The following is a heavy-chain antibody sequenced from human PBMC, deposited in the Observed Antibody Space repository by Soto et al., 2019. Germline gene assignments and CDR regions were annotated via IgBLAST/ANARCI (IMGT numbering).Heavy chain of an antibody. D-gene: IGHD3-22*01. CDR2: IIPIFGTA. CDR1: GGTFSSYA. J-gene: IGHJ4*02. V-gene: IGHV1-69*13. CDR3: ARGVHYDSSGFYYFY. Sequence: RALVKVSCKASGGTFSSYAIDWVRQAPGQGLEWMGGIIPIFGTAKYAQKLQGRITITADESTSTAYMELKSLRSEDTAVYYCARGVHYDSSGFYYFYWGQGTLVTVSS.